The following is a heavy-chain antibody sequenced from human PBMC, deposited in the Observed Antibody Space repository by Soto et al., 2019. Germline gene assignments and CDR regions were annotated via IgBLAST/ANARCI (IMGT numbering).Heavy chain of an antibody. Sequence: QMQLQESGPGLVKPSETLSLTCAVSGASISSEQSWSWVRQPPGQGLEWIGEIHHSGSTNINPSLKRRVTMSVDKSKNQLSLMLSSVTAADTAVYYCARSFGWYAIDHWGQGTLVTVSS. CDR2: IHHSGST. J-gene: IGHJ1*01. D-gene: IGHD6-19*01. CDR1: GASISSEQS. V-gene: IGHV4-4*02. CDR3: ARSFGWYAIDH.